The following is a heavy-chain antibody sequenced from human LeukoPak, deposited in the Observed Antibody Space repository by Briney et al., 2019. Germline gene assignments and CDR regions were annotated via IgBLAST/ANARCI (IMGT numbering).Heavy chain of an antibody. Sequence: SVKVSCKASGYTFSSYAISWVRQAPGQGLEWMGGIMPISGTANYAQKFQGRVTITADKPTNTAYMELSSLRSEDTAVYYCASGRTDIVVVPATLRNYYFDYWGQGTLVTVSS. CDR3: ASGRTDIVVVPATLRNYYFDY. J-gene: IGHJ4*02. CDR1: GYTFSSYA. D-gene: IGHD2-2*01. CDR2: IMPISGTA. V-gene: IGHV1-69*06.